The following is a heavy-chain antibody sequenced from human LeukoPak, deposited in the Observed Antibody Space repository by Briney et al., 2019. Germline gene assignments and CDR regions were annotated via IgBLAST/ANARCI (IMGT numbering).Heavy chain of an antibody. V-gene: IGHV1-2*02. CDR2: INPNSGGT. CDR1: GYTFTGYY. Sequence: ASLKVSCKASGYTFTGYYMHWVRQAPGQGLEWMGWINPNSGGTNYAQKFQSRVTITRDTSISTAYMAMSRLRSDDTAVYYCARGLDAFDIWGQGTMVTVSS. J-gene: IGHJ3*02. CDR3: ARGLDAFDI.